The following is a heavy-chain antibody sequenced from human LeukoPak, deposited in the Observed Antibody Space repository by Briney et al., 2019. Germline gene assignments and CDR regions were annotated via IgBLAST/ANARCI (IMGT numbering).Heavy chain of an antibody. CDR2: IYYSGST. D-gene: IGHD6-6*01. CDR1: GDSITTTDHY. J-gene: IGHJ4*02. V-gene: IGHV4-39*01. CDR3: ARVQYSSSLDY. Sequence: SETLSLTCTVSGDSITTTDHYWGWIRQSPDKGLEWIGNIYYSGSTYYNPSLKSRVTISVDTSKNQFSLKLSSVTAADTAVYYCARVQYSSSLDYWGQGTLVTVSS.